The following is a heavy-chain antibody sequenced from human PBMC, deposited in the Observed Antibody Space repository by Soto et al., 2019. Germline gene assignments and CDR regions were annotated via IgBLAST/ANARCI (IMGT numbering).Heavy chain of an antibody. D-gene: IGHD3-16*01. V-gene: IGHV4-39*01. CDR3: ARGGRGWFDP. J-gene: IGHJ5*02. Sequence: TSETLSLTCTVSGGSISSSSYYWGWIRQPPGKGLEWIGSIYYSGSTYYNPSLKSRVTISVGTSKSQFSLKLSSVTAADTAVYYCARGGRGWFDPWGQGTLVTVSS. CDR1: GGSISSSSYY. CDR2: IYYSGST.